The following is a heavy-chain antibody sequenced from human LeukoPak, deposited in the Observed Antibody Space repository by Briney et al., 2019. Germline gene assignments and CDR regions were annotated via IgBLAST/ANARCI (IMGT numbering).Heavy chain of an antibody. CDR1: GGSISSGSYY. V-gene: IGHV4-61*02. CDR2: IYTSGST. CDR3: ARAEGYDFWSGYFRFGSFEY. D-gene: IGHD3-3*01. Sequence: SETLSLTCTVSGGSISSGSYYWSWIRQPAGKGLEWIGRIYTSGSTNYNPSLKSRVTISVDTSKNQFSLKLSSVTAADTAVYYCARAEGYDFWSGYFRFGSFEYWGQGTLVTVSS. J-gene: IGHJ4*02.